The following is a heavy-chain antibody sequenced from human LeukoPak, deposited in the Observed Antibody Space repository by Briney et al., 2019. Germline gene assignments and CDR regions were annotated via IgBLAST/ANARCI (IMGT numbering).Heavy chain of an antibody. V-gene: IGHV3-7*01. CDR1: GFIFSDFW. CDR3: ATRESSMARSH. Sequence: PGGSLRLSCVASGFIFSDFWMNWVRLVPGKGLEWVANINEDGSVQDYVGSVRGRFTISRDNAKNSLYLQMNSVRVEATAVYYCATRESSMARSHWGQGTLVTISS. J-gene: IGHJ4*02. CDR2: INEDGSVQ. D-gene: IGHD3-10*01.